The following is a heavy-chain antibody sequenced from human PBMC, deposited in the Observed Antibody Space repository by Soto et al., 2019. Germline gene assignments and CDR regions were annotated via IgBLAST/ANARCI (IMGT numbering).Heavy chain of an antibody. D-gene: IGHD3-16*02. CDR1: GFSFNSYW. CDR3: ARHRYYILDY. Sequence: EVPLVESGGDLVQPGGSLRLSCAASGFSFNSYWMTWVRQAPGRGLEWVANINQDGSEQSSADSVKGRFTVSRDNAKNSVYLQMRFLRAEDTAVYYCARHRYYILDYWGPGTLGSVSS. J-gene: IGHJ4*02. V-gene: IGHV3-7*03. CDR2: INQDGSEQ.